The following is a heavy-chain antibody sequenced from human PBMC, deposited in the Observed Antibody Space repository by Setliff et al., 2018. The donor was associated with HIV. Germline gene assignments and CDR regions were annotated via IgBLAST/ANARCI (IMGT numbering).Heavy chain of an antibody. CDR3: ARRPGSGYGYFDY. CDR1: GFIVSENY. CDR2: LYTGGRT. Sequence: GGSLRLSCAASGFIVSENYMSWLRQAPGKGLEWVSVLYTGGRTHYGDSVKGRFTISRDNSKNTLFLQMNSLRAEDTAVYYCARRPGSGYGYFDYWGPGTLVTVSS. J-gene: IGHJ4*02. V-gene: IGHV3-66*01. D-gene: IGHD5-12*01.